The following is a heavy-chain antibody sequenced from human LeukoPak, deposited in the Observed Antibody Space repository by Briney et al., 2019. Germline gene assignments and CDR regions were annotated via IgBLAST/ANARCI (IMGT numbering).Heavy chain of an antibody. CDR2: IYYSGST. V-gene: IGHV4-59*08. Sequence: SETLSLTCTVSGGSISSYYWSWIRQPPGKGLEWIGYIYYSGSTNYNPSLKSRVTISVDTSKNQFSLKLSSVTAADTAVYYCARVVPLMTTVSYFDYWGQGTLVTVSS. CDR1: GGSISSYY. CDR3: ARVVPLMTTVSYFDY. J-gene: IGHJ4*02. D-gene: IGHD4-17*01.